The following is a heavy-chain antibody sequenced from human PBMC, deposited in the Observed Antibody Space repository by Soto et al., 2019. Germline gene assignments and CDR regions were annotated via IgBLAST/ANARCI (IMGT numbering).Heavy chain of an antibody. V-gene: IGHV1-8*01. J-gene: IGHJ6*02. CDR2: MNPNTGNS. CDR1: GYTFTSYD. CDR3: ARGGGMVVVVPAAINYYYYGMDV. Sequence: ASVKVSCKASGYTFTSYDIYWVRQATGQGLEWMGWMNPNTGNSGYAQKFQGRVTMTSDTSISTAHMELSSLRSEDTAVYYCARGGGMVVVVPAAINYYYYGMDVWGQGTTVTVSS. D-gene: IGHD2-2*01.